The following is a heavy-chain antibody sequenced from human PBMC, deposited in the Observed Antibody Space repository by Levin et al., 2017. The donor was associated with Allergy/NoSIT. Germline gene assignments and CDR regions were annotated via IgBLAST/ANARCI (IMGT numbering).Heavy chain of an antibody. CDR1: GFPFSTYA. CDR2: INSGSNSI. CDR3: ASGGGSYNY. J-gene: IGHJ4*02. V-gene: IGHV3-21*01. D-gene: IGHD1-26*01. Sequence: LSLTCATSGFPFSTYAMNWVRQAPGKGLEWIASINSGSNSIKYADSVKGRFTISRDNAKKSLYLQMSSLRAEDSAVYFCASGGGSYNYWGQGTLVTVSS.